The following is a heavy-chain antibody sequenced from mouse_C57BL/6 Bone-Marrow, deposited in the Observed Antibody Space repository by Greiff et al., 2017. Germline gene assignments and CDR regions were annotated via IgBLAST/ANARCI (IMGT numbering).Heavy chain of an antibody. V-gene: IGHV1-50*01. CDR1: GYTFTSYW. J-gene: IGHJ4*01. CDR2: IDPSDSYT. Sequence: VQLQQPGAELVKPGASVKLSCKASGYTFTSYWMQWVKQRPGQGLEWIGEIDPSDSYTNYNQKFKGKATLTVDTSSSTAYMQLSSLTSEDSAVYYCASSCLYYYAMDYWGQGTSVTVSS. CDR3: ASSCLYYYAMDY. D-gene: IGHD2-12*01.